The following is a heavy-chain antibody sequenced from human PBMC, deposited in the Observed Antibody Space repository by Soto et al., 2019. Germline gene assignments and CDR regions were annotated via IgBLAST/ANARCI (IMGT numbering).Heavy chain of an antibody. Sequence: EVQLVESGGGLVKPGGSLRLSCAASGFTFSNAWMSWVRQAPGKGLEWVGRIKSKTDGGTTDYAAPVKGRFTISRDDSKNTLYLQMNSLKTEDTAVYYFTTVSKRYYDILTGYYGGYYFDYWGQGTLVTVSS. J-gene: IGHJ4*02. CDR1: GFTFSNAW. CDR2: IKSKTDGGTT. V-gene: IGHV3-15*01. D-gene: IGHD3-9*01. CDR3: TTVSKRYYDILTGYYGGYYFDY.